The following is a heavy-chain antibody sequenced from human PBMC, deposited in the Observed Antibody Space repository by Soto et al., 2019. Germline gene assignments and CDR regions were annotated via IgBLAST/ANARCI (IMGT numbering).Heavy chain of an antibody. CDR1: EYSFTGHY. J-gene: IGHJ5*02. CDR3: ARDYDKSGYDYFDP. V-gene: IGHV1-2*02. Sequence: ASVKVSCKASEYSFTGHYLYWVRQAPGQGLEWMGWIDPKSGDTKYAPKFQDRVTMTSATSISTAYMDLTNLRYDDTAVYYCARDYDKSGYDYFDPWGQGTRVTVS. D-gene: IGHD3-22*01. CDR2: IDPKSGDT.